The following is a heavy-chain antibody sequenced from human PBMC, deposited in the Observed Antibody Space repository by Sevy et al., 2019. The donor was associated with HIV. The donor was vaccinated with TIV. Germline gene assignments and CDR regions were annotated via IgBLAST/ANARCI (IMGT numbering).Heavy chain of an antibody. CDR2: ITGDSSYM. CDR3: ARDRPTLNYHASSGYNYYFDS. V-gene: IGHV3-21*01. J-gene: IGHJ4*01. CDR1: GFTFSSYN. Sequence: GGSLRLSCAASGFTFSSYNMNWVRQAPGKGLEWISSITGDSSYMYDADSVKGRFTISRDNAKNSLYLHMNGLRAEDTAVYYCARDRPTLNYHASSGYNYYFDSWGHGTLFTVSS. D-gene: IGHD3-22*01.